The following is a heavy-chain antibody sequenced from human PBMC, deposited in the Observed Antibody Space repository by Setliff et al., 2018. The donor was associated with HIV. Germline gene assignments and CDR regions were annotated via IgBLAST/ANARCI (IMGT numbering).Heavy chain of an antibody. J-gene: IGHJ5*02. D-gene: IGHD2-21*02. CDR2: ISAYNGNT. V-gene: IGHV1-18*04. CDR3: ARARLQCLVTAVGPRDNCLDP. CDR1: GYNFINYG. Sequence: ASVKVSCKASGYNFINYGISWVRQAPGQGLEWMGWISAYNGNTNYAPRLLGRVTMTNDTSTRTGYMEVRSLSSEDTAVYDCARARLQCLVTAVGPRDNCLDPWGQGTRVTVSS.